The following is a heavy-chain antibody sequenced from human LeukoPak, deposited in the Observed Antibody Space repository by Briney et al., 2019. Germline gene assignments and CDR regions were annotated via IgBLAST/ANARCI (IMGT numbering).Heavy chain of an antibody. V-gene: IGHV7-4-1*01. J-gene: IGHJ4*02. CDR2: INTNTGKP. Sequence: GASVKVSCKASGYSFTSYALNWVRQAPGQGLEWMGWINTNTGKPTYAQEFTGRFVFSLDTSLSTAYLQIRSLKAEDTAVYHCARGGYYHDSSGYYSDYWGQGTLVTVSS. CDR3: ARGGYYHDSSGYYSDY. D-gene: IGHD3-22*01. CDR1: GYSFTSYA.